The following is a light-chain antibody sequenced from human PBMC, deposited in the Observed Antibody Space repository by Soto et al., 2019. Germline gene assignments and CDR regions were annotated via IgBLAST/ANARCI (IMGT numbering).Light chain of an antibody. CDR2: EVS. Sequence: QSALTQPASVSGSPGQSITISCTGTSSDGGADNYVSWYQQHPGKAPKLMIYEVSNRPSGVSNRFSGSKSGNTASLTISGLQAEDEADYYCSSYTSSSTLYVFGTGTKVTVL. J-gene: IGLJ1*01. CDR1: SSDGGADNY. CDR3: SSYTSSSTLYV. V-gene: IGLV2-14*01.